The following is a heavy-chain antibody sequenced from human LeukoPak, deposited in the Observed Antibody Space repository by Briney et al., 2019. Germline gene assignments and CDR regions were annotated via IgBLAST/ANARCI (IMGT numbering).Heavy chain of an antibody. J-gene: IGHJ4*02. CDR2: IIPNSGGT. Sequence: ASVRVSFKASGYTFTGCYMHRVRQAPGQVLEWMGWIIPNSGGTNYAQKFQGRVTMTRDTSISTAYMELSRLRSDDTAVYYCAFSVGATMGFDYWGQGTLVTVSS. D-gene: IGHD1-26*01. CDR1: GYTFTGCY. CDR3: AFSVGATMGFDY. V-gene: IGHV1-2*02.